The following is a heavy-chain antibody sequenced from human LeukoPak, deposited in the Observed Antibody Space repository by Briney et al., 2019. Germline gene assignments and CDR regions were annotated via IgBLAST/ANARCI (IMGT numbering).Heavy chain of an antibody. CDR3: ARSPSQDAFDI. V-gene: IGHV4-59*01. D-gene: IGHD2-2*01. CDR1: GGSISGYY. Sequence: PSETLSLTCTVSGGSISGYYWSWIRQPPGKGLEWIGYIYYSGSTNYNPSLKSRVTISVDTSKNQFSLKLSSMTAADTAVYYCARSPSQDAFDIWGQGTMVTVSS. J-gene: IGHJ3*02. CDR2: IYYSGST.